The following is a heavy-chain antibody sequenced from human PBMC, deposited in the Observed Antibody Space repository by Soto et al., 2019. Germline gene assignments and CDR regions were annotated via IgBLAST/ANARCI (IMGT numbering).Heavy chain of an antibody. Sequence: QVQLVQSGAEVKKPGASVKVSCKASGYTFTGYYMHWVRQAPGQGLEWMGWINPNSGGTNYAQKFQGRVTMTRDTSISTASMEMSRLRSDHTAVYYCARGRFSYGSGNFDYWGQGTLVTVSS. CDR1: GYTFTGYY. D-gene: IGHD3-10*01. J-gene: IGHJ4*02. CDR2: INPNSGGT. V-gene: IGHV1-2*02. CDR3: ARGRFSYGSGNFDY.